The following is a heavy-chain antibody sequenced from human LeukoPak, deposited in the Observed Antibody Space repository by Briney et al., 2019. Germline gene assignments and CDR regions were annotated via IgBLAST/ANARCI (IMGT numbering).Heavy chain of an antibody. Sequence: SETLSLTCTVSGYSISSGYYWGWIRQPPGKGLEWIGSIYHSGSTYYNPSLKSRVTISVDTSKNQFSLKLSSVTAADTSVYYSPRRIPVSTIFGADRCYYYMVVSGKGTTVTVSS. D-gene: IGHD3-3*01. J-gene: IGHJ6*03. CDR2: IYHSGST. V-gene: IGHV4-38-2*02. CDR3: PRRIPVSTIFGADRCYYYMVV. CDR1: GYSISSGYY.